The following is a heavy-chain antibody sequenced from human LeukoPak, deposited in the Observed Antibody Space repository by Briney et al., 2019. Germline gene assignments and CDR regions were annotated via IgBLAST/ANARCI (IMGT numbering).Heavy chain of an antibody. CDR1: GSSISNYY. V-gene: IGHV4-59*01. CDR3: AREPLGDYGGNSGFDY. CDR2: IYYSGGT. D-gene: IGHD4-23*01. Sequence: SETLSLTCTGSGSSISNYYWNWIRQPPGKGLEWIGYIYYSGGTNYNPSLKSRVTISVDTSKNQFSLKLSSVTAADTAVYYCAREPLGDYGGNSGFDYWGQGSLVTVSS. J-gene: IGHJ4*02.